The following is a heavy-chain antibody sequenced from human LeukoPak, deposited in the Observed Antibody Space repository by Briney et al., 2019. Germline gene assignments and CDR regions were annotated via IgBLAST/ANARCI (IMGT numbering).Heavy chain of an antibody. V-gene: IGHV3-23*01. CDR2: ISGSGGST. D-gene: IGHD2-21*02. Sequence: AGGSLRLSCAASGFTFSSYAMSWVRQAPGKGLEWVSAISGSGGSTYHADSVKGRFTISRDNSKNTLYLQMNSLRAEDTAVYYCTKALYCGGDCYSRDDYWGQGTLVTVSS. CDR3: TKALYCGGDCYSRDDY. CDR1: GFTFSSYA. J-gene: IGHJ4*02.